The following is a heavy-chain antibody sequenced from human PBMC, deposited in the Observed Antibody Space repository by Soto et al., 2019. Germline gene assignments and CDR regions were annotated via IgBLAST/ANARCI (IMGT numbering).Heavy chain of an antibody. V-gene: IGHV3-30*18. D-gene: IGHD1-26*01. CDR3: ANVLWEFVDSCAFDI. J-gene: IGHJ3*02. Sequence: QVQLVESGGGVVQPGRSLRLCSAASGFTFSSYGMHWVRQAPGKGLEWVAVISYDGSNKYYADSVKGRFTISRDNSKNTLYLQMNSLRAEDTAVYYCANVLWEFVDSCAFDIWGQGTMVTVSS. CDR1: GFTFSSYG. CDR2: ISYDGSNK.